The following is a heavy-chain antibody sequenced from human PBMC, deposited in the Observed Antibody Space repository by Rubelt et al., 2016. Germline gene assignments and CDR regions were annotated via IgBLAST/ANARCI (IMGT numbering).Heavy chain of an antibody. J-gene: IGHJ4*02. Sequence: QLQVQESGPGLVKPSETLSLTCTVSGASFSSSGCYWGWIRQPPGKGLEWVGTISYSGNTYYNPSLKSRVSVSIDTSKSQFSLKLRAVTAADTAVYYCARTDKAVNDYGELWGQGTLVTVSS. CDR3: ARTDKAVNDYGEL. D-gene: IGHD4-17*01. CDR2: ISYSGNT. CDR1: GASFSSSGCY. V-gene: IGHV4-39*07.